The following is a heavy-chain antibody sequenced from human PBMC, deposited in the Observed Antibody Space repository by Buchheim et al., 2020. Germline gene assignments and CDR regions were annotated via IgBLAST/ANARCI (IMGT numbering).Heavy chain of an antibody. CDR3: ARDSGDDYIWGSYRFY. CDR2: ISSSSSYI. V-gene: IGHV3-21*01. J-gene: IGHJ4*02. Sequence: EVQLVESGGGLVKPGGSLRLSCAASGFTFSSYSMNWVRQAPGKGLEWVSSISSSSSYIYYADSVKGRFTISSDNAKNSLYLQMNSLRAEDTAVYYCARDSGDDYIWGSYRFYWGQGTL. D-gene: IGHD3-16*02. CDR1: GFTFSSYS.